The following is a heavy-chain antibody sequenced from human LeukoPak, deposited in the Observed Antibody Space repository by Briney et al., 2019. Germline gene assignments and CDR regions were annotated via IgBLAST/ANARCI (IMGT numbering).Heavy chain of an antibody. J-gene: IGHJ4*02. Sequence: TSETLSLTCAVYGGSFSGYYWSWIRQPPGKGLEWIGEINHSGSTNYNPSLKSRVTISVDTSKNQFSLKLNSVTAADTAVYYCARVTGYMIEDYFDYWGQGILVTVSS. CDR2: INHSGST. CDR1: GGSFSGYY. D-gene: IGHD3-9*01. CDR3: ARVTGYMIEDYFDY. V-gene: IGHV4-34*01.